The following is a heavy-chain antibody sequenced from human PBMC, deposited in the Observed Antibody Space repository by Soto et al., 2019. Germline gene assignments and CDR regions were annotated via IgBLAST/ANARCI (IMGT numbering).Heavy chain of an antibody. CDR1: GYTFTSYA. CDR3: ARFPSYCGGDCPWDGFDY. V-gene: IGHV1-3*01. D-gene: IGHD2-21*01. Sequence: ASVKVSCKASGYTFTSYAMHWVRQAPGQRLEWMGWINAGNGNTKYSQKFQGRVTITRDTSASTAYMELSSLRSEDTAVYYCARFPSYCGGDCPWDGFDYWGQGTLVTVSS. CDR2: INAGNGNT. J-gene: IGHJ4*02.